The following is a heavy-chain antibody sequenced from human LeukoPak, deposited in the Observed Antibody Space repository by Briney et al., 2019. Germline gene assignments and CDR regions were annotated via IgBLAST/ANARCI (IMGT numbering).Heavy chain of an antibody. Sequence: PGGSLRLSCAASGFTFSSYWMSWVRQAPGKGLAWVSAISGSGDTTYYADSVKGRFTISRDNSKNMLYLQMNSLRAEDTAVYYCAKSNGVDRNGYNSDYFDYWGQGTLVTVSS. D-gene: IGHD5-24*01. CDR2: ISGSGDTT. CDR3: AKSNGVDRNGYNSDYFDY. J-gene: IGHJ4*02. V-gene: IGHV3-23*01. CDR1: GFTFSSYW.